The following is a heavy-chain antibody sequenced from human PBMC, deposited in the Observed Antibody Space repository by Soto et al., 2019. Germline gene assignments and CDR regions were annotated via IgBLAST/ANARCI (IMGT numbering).Heavy chain of an antibody. CDR1: GYTFSNYA. J-gene: IGHJ4*02. CDR3: ARDGRITVIRGPLPFDS. D-gene: IGHD3-10*01. CDR2: ISVYNGNT. Sequence: ASVKVSCKASGYTFSNYAISWVRQAPEQGLEWMGWISVYNGNTKSAEKFQGRVTMTTDTSTSTVYMELRSLSSDDTALYYCARDGRITVIRGPLPFDSWGQ. V-gene: IGHV1-18*01.